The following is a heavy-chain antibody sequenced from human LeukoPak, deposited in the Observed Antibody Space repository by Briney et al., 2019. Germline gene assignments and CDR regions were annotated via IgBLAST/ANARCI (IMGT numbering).Heavy chain of an antibody. D-gene: IGHD2-21*02. V-gene: IGHV1-69*04. Sequence: GSSVKVSCKASGGALSSYGITWVRQAPGQGLERMGRIIPNLRIINYAQKFQGRVTITADKSTSTAYMELSSLRSEDTAVYCCARHQKRTAGSPPLNWFDPWGQGTLVTVSS. CDR3: ARHQKRTAGSPPLNWFDP. J-gene: IGHJ5*02. CDR2: IIPNLRII. CDR1: GGALSSYG.